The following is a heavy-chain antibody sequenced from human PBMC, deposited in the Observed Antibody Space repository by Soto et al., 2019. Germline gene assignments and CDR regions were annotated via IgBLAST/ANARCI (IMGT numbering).Heavy chain of an antibody. Sequence: EVQLLESGGGLVQPGGSLRLSCAASGFTFSSYAMRWVRQAPVKGLEWVSAISGSGGCTYYADSVKGRFTISRDNSKNTLYLQMNSLRAEHTAVYYCARRGSGSYYDYWGQGTLVTVSS. CDR1: GFTFSSYA. CDR3: ARRGSGSYYDY. CDR2: ISGSGGCT. V-gene: IGHV3-23*01. J-gene: IGHJ4*02. D-gene: IGHD1-26*01.